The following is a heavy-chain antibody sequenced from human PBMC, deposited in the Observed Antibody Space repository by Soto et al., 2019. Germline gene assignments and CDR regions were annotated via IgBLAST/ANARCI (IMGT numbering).Heavy chain of an antibody. CDR3: ARDQRYLRRGDSDY. Sequence: EVQLVDSGGGLVKPGGSLRLSCEASGFSFSSHSMNWVRQAPGKGLEWVASIGDSSSYTYYADSVKGRFTISRDNAKNSLYLQMNSLRAEDTAVYYRARDQRYLRRGDSDYWGQGTLVAVSS. CDR1: GFSFSSHS. J-gene: IGHJ4*02. V-gene: IGHV3-21*01. CDR2: IGDSSSYT. D-gene: IGHD1-1*01.